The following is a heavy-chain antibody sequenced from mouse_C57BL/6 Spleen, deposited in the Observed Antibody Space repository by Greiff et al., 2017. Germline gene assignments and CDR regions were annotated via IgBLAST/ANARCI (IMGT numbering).Heavy chain of an antibody. D-gene: IGHD4-1*01. J-gene: IGHJ1*03. V-gene: IGHV5-17*01. CDR3: ARPKLGGYFDV. Sequence: EVMLVESGGGLVKPGGSLKLSCAASGFTFSDYGMHWVRQAPEKGLEWVAYISSGSSTIYYADTVKGRFTIARDNAKNTLFLQMTSLRSEDTAMYYCARPKLGGYFDVWGTGTTVTVSS. CDR1: GFTFSDYG. CDR2: ISSGSSTI.